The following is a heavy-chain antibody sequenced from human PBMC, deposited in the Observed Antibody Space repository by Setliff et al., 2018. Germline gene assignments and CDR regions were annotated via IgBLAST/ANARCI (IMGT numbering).Heavy chain of an antibody. D-gene: IGHD2-8*02. Sequence: QPGGSLRLSCAASGFTFTTYWMYWVRQSPGKGLAWVSRINSDGSSTTYADSVKGRFTISRDNAKNTLYLQMNSLRAEDTAVYFCTRVWSMVSDSYYFYMDVWGKGTTVTVSS. CDR3: TRVWSMVSDSYYFYMDV. V-gene: IGHV3-74*01. J-gene: IGHJ6*03. CDR2: INSDGSST. CDR1: GFTFTTYW.